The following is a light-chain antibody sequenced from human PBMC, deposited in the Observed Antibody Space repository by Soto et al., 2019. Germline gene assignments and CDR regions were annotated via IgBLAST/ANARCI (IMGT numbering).Light chain of an antibody. CDR1: SSDVGAYNR. J-gene: IGLJ1*01. Sequence: QSVLTQPASVSGTPGQSITISCTGTSSDVGAYNRVSWYQQHSGKAPKLMIYAVSNRPSGVSNRFSGSKSGNTASLTISGLQAEDEADYYCLSYTTSSSYVFGTGTKVTVL. V-gene: IGLV2-14*01. CDR3: LSYTTSSSYV. CDR2: AVS.